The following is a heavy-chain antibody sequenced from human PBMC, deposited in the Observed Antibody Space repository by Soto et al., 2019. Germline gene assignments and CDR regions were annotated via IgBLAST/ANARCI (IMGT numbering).Heavy chain of an antibody. J-gene: IGHJ4*02. CDR3: AMDGIKLWDAVLDY. D-gene: IGHD5-18*01. V-gene: IGHV1-18*04. CDR2: ISAYNGNT. Sequence: ASVKVSCKASGYTFTSYGISWVRQAPGQGLEWMGWISAYNGNTNYAQKLQGRVTMTTDTSTSTAYMELRSLRSDDTAVYYCAMDGIKLWDAVLDYWGQGTLVTAPQ. CDR1: GYTFTSYG.